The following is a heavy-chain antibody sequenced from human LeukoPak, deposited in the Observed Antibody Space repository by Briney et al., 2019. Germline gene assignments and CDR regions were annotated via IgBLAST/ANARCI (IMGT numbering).Heavy chain of an antibody. CDR2: INAGNGDT. J-gene: IGHJ5*02. CDR1: GYTFTTYA. V-gene: IGHV1-3*01. CDR3: ARGRYCTTTSCLNWFDP. Sequence: ASGKVSCKASGYTFTTYAMHWVRQAPGQRLEWMGWINAGNGDTKYSQKFQGRVTITRDTSASTAYMELSSLRSEDTGVYYCARGRYCTTTSCLNWFDPWGQGTLVTVSS. D-gene: IGHD2-2*01.